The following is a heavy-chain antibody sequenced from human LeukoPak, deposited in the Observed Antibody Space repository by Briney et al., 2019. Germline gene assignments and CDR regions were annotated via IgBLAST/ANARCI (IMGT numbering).Heavy chain of an antibody. Sequence: PSETLSLTCTVSGGPINSGSYYWGWIRQPPGKGLEWIGSIYYSGSTYYNPSLKSRVTISIDTSKNQFSLNLSSVTAADTAVYYCATRIMTASRFFDFWGRGTLVTVSA. V-gene: IGHV4-39*07. CDR2: IYYSGST. J-gene: IGHJ4*02. D-gene: IGHD5-18*01. CDR3: ATRIMTASRFFDF. CDR1: GGPINSGSYY.